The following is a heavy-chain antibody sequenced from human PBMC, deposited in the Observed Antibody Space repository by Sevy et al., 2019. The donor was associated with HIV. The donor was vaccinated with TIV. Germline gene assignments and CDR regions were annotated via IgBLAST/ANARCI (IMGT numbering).Heavy chain of an antibody. D-gene: IGHD3-10*01. V-gene: IGHV4-39*01. CDR2: ISYSRST. Sequence: SETLSLTCAVSGGSICSSSYYWGWIRQPPGKGLEWIGSISYSRSTYYNPSLKSRVTISVDTSKNQFSLKLSSVTAADTAVYYCARRPRGVCWYDPWGQGTLVTVSS. J-gene: IGHJ5*02. CDR1: GGSICSSSYY. CDR3: ARRPRGVCWYDP.